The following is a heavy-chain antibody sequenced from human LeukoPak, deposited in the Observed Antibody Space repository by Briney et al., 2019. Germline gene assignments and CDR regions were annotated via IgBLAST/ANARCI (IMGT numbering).Heavy chain of an antibody. V-gene: IGHV1-2*02. D-gene: IGHD6-19*01. CDR1: GYSFTGYY. J-gene: IGHJ4*02. CDR2: INPNSGGT. CDR3: ARDSSGWYTPFDY. Sequence: ASVKVSCKASGYSFTGYYMHWVRQAPGQGLEWMGWINPNSGGTNYAQKFQGRVTMTRDTSISTAYMELRSLRSDDTAVYYCARDSSGWYTPFDYWGQGTLVTVSS.